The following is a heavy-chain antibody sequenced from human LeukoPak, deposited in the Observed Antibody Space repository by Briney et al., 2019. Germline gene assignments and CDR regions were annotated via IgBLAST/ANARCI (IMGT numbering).Heavy chain of an antibody. J-gene: IGHJ6*03. V-gene: IGHV3-30*02. CDR1: GFTFRNYA. CDR2: IWYDGSNK. CDR3: PKAGERQFDLDV. D-gene: IGHD3-10*01. Sequence: PGGSLRLSCAASGFTFRNYAMHWVRQAPGKGLEWVAYIWYDGSNKHYPDSVKGRFTISRDNSKNTVVLQMDSLRAEDTAVYYCPKAGERQFDLDVWGKGTTVTVSS.